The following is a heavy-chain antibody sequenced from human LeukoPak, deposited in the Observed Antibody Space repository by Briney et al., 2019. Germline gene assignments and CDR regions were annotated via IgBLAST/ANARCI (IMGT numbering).Heavy chain of an antibody. CDR3: ARRMVGVIDAFDY. CDR2: VLHSGAT. CDR1: GGSISSPISY. Sequence: SETLSLTCTVSGGSISSPISYWGWIRQPPGKGLEWIATVLHSGATFYSPSLEGRLTISIDTSTNQFSLKMTSMTAADTAVYYCARRMVGVIDAFDYWGQGALVTVSS. V-gene: IGHV4-39*01. J-gene: IGHJ4*02. D-gene: IGHD1-26*01.